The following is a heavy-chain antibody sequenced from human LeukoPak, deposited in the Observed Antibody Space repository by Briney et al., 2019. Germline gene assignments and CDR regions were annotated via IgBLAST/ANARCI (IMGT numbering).Heavy chain of an antibody. CDR1: GFTFSTYA. V-gene: IGHV3-7*01. Sequence: GGSLRLSCAASGFTFSTYAMSWVRQAPGKGLEWVANIKQDGSQKYYVDSVKGRFSISRDNAKNSLYPQMNSLRAEDTAVYYCARGVPYASWSGPHYSDYWGQGTLVTVSS. CDR3: ARGVPYASWSGPHYSDY. CDR2: IKQDGSQK. D-gene: IGHD3-3*01. J-gene: IGHJ4*02.